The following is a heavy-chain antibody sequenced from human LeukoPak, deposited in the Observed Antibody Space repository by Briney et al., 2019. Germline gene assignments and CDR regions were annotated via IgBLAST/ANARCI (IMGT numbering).Heavy chain of an antibody. CDR1: GFIFSRYA. D-gene: IGHD6-19*01. Sequence: PGGSLRLSCAASGFIFSRYAMSWVRQAPGKGLEWVSSISSSSSYIYFADSVKGRFTISRDNAKNSLYLQMNSLRAEDTAVYYCARDYNSGWYGGIGYWGQGTLVTVSS. CDR2: ISSSSSYI. V-gene: IGHV3-21*01. J-gene: IGHJ4*02. CDR3: ARDYNSGWYGGIGY.